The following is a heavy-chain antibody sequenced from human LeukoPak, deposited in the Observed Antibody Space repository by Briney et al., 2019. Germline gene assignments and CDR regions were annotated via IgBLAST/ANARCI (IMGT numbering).Heavy chain of an antibody. D-gene: IGHD6-19*01. CDR1: GFTFSSYG. V-gene: IGHV3-30*18. CDR3: AKGAWIAVAGYYFDY. Sequence: GRSLRLSCAASGFTFSSYGMHWVRQAPGKGLEWVAVISYDGSNKYYADSVKGRFTISRDNSKNTLYLQMNSLRAEDTAVYYCAKGAWIAVAGYYFDYWGQGPLVTVSS. CDR2: ISYDGSNK. J-gene: IGHJ4*02.